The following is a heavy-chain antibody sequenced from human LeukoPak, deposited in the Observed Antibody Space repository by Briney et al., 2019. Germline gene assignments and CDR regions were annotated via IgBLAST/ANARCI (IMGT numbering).Heavy chain of an antibody. CDR3: ASRIAAAGENWFDP. CDR1: GGTFSSYA. Sequence: SVKVSCKASGGTFSSYAIGWVRQAPGQGLEWMGRIIPILGIANYAQKFQGRVTITADKSTSTAYMELSSLRSEDTAVYYCASRIAAAGENWFDPWGQGTLVTVSS. J-gene: IGHJ5*02. CDR2: IIPILGIA. D-gene: IGHD6-13*01. V-gene: IGHV1-69*04.